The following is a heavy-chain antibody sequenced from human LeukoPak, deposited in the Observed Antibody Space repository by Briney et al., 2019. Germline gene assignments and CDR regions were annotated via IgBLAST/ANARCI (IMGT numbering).Heavy chain of an antibody. Sequence: GGSLRLSCAASGFTFNTYYMTWVRHPPGTGLEWVAGIKQDGSENYYMDSVKGRFTISRDNSRNSLYLQMNSLRAEDTAVYFCARVRYCTSATCYVGVPFDSWGQGTLVTVSS. D-gene: IGHD2-2*01. V-gene: IGHV3-7*01. CDR1: GFTFNTYY. CDR2: IKQDGSEN. CDR3: ARVRYCTSATCYVGVPFDS. J-gene: IGHJ4*02.